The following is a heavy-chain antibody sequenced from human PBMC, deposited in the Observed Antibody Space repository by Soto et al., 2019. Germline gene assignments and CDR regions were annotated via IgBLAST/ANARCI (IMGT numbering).Heavy chain of an antibody. Sequence: EVQLVESGGDWVQPGGSLRLSCAASGFTFSDYDMHWVRRVTGKGLEWVSTISTAGDTYYPGSVKGRFTISRENAKNSLFLQMNSLRADDTAVYYCARGRDSGLYYFDYWGQGTLVTVSS. CDR2: ISTAGDT. J-gene: IGHJ4*02. CDR1: GFTFSDYD. D-gene: IGHD2-21*01. V-gene: IGHV3-13*01. CDR3: ARGRDSGLYYFDY.